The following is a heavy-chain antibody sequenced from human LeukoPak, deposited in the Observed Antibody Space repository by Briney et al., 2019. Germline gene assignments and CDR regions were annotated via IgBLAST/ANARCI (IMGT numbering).Heavy chain of an antibody. J-gene: IGHJ4*02. V-gene: IGHV3-9*02. D-gene: IGHD4-23*01. CDR3: AKDQTTVVTLGFDY. Sequence: GRSLRLSCAASGFTSDDYAMHWVRQAPGKGLEWVSGISWNSGSIGYVDSVKGRFTISRDNAKNSLYLQMNSLRAEDMASYYCAKDQTTVVTLGFDYWGRGTLVTVSS. CDR2: ISWNSGSI. CDR1: GFTSDDYA.